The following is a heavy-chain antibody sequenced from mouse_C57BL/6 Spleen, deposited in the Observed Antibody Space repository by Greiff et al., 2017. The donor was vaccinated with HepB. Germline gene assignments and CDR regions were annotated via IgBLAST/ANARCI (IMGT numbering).Heavy chain of an antibody. CDR3: ARWDYGSSHYFDY. CDR1: GYTFTNYW. V-gene: IGHV1-63*01. CDR2: IYPGGGYT. Sequence: QVQLQQSGAELVRPGTSVKMSCKASGYTFTNYWIGWAKQRPGHGLEWIGDIYPGGGYTNYNEKFKGKATLTADKSSSTAYMQFSSLTSEDSAIYYCARWDYGSSHYFDYWGQGTTLTVSS. D-gene: IGHD1-1*01. J-gene: IGHJ2*01.